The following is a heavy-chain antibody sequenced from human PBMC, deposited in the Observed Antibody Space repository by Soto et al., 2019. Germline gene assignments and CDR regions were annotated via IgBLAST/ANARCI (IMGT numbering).Heavy chain of an antibody. J-gene: IGHJ4*02. D-gene: IGHD3-3*01. CDR1: GFTFRSYA. CDR2: ISGSSGRT. CDR3: AKYFYSFDY. Sequence: PGGSLRLSCAASGFTFRSYAMSWVRQAPGKGLEWVSAISGSSGRTNYADSVRGRFTISRDNSNNTLFLQMNSLRAEDTALYYCAKYFYSFDYWGPGTLVTVSS. V-gene: IGHV3-23*01.